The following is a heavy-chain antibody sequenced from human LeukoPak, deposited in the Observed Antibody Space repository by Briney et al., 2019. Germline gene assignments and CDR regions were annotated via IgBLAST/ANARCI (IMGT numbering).Heavy chain of an antibody. CDR1: GGSISSYY. CDR3: ARGAIAASVDY. Sequence: SETLSLTCTVSGGSISSYYWSWIRQPPGKGLEWIGYIYYSGSTNYNPSLKSRVTISVDTSKNQFSLKLSSVTAADTAVYYCARGAIAASVDYWGQGTLVTVSS. V-gene: IGHV4-59*01. D-gene: IGHD6-6*01. CDR2: IYYSGST. J-gene: IGHJ4*02.